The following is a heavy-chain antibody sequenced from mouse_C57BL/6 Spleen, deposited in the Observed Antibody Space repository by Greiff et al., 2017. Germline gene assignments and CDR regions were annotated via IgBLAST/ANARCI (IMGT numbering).Heavy chain of an antibody. J-gene: IGHJ4*01. V-gene: IGHV5-9-1*02. CDR3: TRDHYEDYAMDY. CDR1: GFTFSSYA. CDR2: ISSGGDYI. Sequence: EVMLVESGEGLVKPGGSLKLSCAASGFTFSSYAMSWVRQTPEKRLEWVAYISSGGDYIYYADTVKGRFTISRDNARNTLYLQMSSLKSEDTAMYYCTRDHYEDYAMDYWGQGTSVTVSS. D-gene: IGHD1-1*01.